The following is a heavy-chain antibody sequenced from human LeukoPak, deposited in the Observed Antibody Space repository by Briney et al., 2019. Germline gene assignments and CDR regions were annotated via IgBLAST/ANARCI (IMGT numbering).Heavy chain of an antibody. CDR2: VSYDGGNK. Sequence: PVRSLRLSCAASGFTFSSYGMHWVRQAPGKGLEWVALVSYDGGNKYYADSVKGRFTISRDNSKNTLYLQMNSLRAEDTAVYYCAKDRYCSSISCHSFDYWGQGTLVTVSS. CDR3: AKDRYCSSISCHSFDY. CDR1: GFTFSSYG. D-gene: IGHD2-2*01. J-gene: IGHJ4*02. V-gene: IGHV3-30*18.